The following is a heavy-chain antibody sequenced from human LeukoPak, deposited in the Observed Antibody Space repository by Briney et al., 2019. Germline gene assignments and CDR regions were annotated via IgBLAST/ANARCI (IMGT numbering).Heavy chain of an antibody. J-gene: IGHJ6*02. CDR2: IYHSGST. D-gene: IGHD3-16*01. CDR1: GGSISSSNW. Sequence: SETLSLTCAVSGGSISSSNWWSWVRQPPGKGLEWIGEIYHSGSTNYNPSLKSRVTISVDKSKNQFSLKLSSVTAADTAVYYCARDWYYDDYYGMDVWGQGTTVTVSS. V-gene: IGHV4-4*02. CDR3: ARDWYYDDYYGMDV.